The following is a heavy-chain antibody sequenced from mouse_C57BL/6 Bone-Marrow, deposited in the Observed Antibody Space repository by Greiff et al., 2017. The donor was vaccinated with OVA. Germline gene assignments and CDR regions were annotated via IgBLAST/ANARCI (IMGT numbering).Heavy chain of an antibody. J-gene: IGHJ1*03. CDR2: ILPGSGST. Sequence: VQLQQSGAELMKPGASVKLSCKATGYTFTGYWIEWVKQRPGHGLEWIGEILPGSGSTNYNEKFKGKATFTADTSSNTAYMQLSSLTTEDSAIYYYARDPYYYGSRRGYWYFDVWGTGTTVTVSS. D-gene: IGHD1-1*01. CDR3: ARDPYYYGSRRGYWYFDV. CDR1: GYTFTGYW. V-gene: IGHV1-9*01.